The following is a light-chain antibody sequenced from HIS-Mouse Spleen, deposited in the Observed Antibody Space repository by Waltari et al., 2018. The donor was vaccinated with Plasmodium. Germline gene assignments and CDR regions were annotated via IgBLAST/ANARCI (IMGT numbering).Light chain of an antibody. CDR3: QQYNNWSFT. CDR2: GAS. CDR1: QSVSSN. Sequence: EIVMTQSPATLSVSPGERATLSCRASQSVSSNLAWYKQKPGQAPRLLIYGASTMATGIPARFSGSESGTEFTLTINSLQSEDFAVYYCQQYNNWSFTFGPGTKVDIK. J-gene: IGKJ3*01. V-gene: IGKV3-15*01.